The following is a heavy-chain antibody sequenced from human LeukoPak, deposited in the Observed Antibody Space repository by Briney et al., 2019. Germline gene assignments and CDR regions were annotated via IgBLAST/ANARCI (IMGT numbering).Heavy chain of an antibody. D-gene: IGHD6-19*01. CDR1: GGTFSSYA. J-gene: IGHJ4*02. Sequence: EASVKVSCKASGGTFSSYAISWVRQAPGQGLEWMGRIIPIFGTANYAQKFQGRVTITADKSTSTDYMELSSLRSEDTAVYYCASTHRPGRYSSGWYIDYWGQGTLVTVSS. CDR3: ASTHRPGRYSSGWYIDY. V-gene: IGHV1-69*06. CDR2: IIPIFGTA.